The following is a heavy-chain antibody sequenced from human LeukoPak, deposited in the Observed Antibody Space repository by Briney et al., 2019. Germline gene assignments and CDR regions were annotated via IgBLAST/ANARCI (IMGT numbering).Heavy chain of an antibody. CDR3: ARDPPPCGDYLGAVENWFDP. D-gene: IGHD4-17*01. J-gene: IGHJ5*02. Sequence: ASVKVSCKASGYTFTGYYMHWVRQAPGQGLEWMGWINPNSGGTNYAQKFQGRVTMTRDTSISTAYMELSRLRSDDTAVYYCARDPPPCGDYLGAVENWFDPWGQGTLVTVSS. V-gene: IGHV1-2*02. CDR1: GYTFTGYY. CDR2: INPNSGGT.